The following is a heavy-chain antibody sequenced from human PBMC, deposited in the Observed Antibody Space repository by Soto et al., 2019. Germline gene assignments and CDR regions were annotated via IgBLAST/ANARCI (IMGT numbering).Heavy chain of an antibody. V-gene: IGHV1-3*01. CDR3: ARKDYYGAGVYYFDH. CDR1: GYTFTAYP. Sequence: QVQLVQSGAEVKKPGASVKVSCKASGYTFTAYPIPWVRQAPGHRLEWMGWINGANGDTGYSQKFQGRVTLTRDTSASTVYMELSSLTSEDTAVYYCARKDYYGAGVYYFDHWGQGTLVTVSS. D-gene: IGHD3-10*01. J-gene: IGHJ4*02. CDR2: INGANGDT.